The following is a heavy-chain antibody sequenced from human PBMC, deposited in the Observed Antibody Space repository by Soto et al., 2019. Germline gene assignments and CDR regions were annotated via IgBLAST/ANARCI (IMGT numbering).Heavy chain of an antibody. CDR1: GFSLSNVRMG. D-gene: IGHD1-26*01. J-gene: IGHJ4*02. CDR3: ARHGRGVGARPLDY. CDR2: IFSNDEK. V-gene: IGHV2-26*01. Sequence: QVTLKESGPVLVKPTETLTLTCTVSGFSLSNVRMGVSWIRQPPGKALEWLAHIFSNDEKSYSTSLKSRLTISQDTSNSQVVLTMTNMDPVDTATYYCARHGRGVGARPLDYWGQGPLVTVCS.